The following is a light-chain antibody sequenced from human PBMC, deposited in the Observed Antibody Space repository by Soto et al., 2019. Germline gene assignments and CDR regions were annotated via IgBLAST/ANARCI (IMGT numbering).Light chain of an antibody. J-gene: IGLJ2*01. CDR2: EVR. CDR1: SSDVGYYNY. Sequence: QSVLTQPASVSGSPGQSITISSTGTSSDVGYYNYVSWYQQHPGKAPKVLIYEVRNRPSGASSRFSGSKSGNTAFLTISGLQPEDEADYYCSSYTRSSSVLFGGGTKVTVL. V-gene: IGLV2-14*01. CDR3: SSYTRSSSVL.